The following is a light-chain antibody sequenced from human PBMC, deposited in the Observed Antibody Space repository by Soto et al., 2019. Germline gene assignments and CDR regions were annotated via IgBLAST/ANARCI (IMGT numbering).Light chain of an antibody. CDR3: QQYDGLPPS. Sequence: DVQMTQSPSSLAASVGDRVTITCQASQAIRKFLNWYQHKPGKAPKLLIYEASNLQRGVPSRFSGSGSGTDVTLTINSLQPEDIATYFCQQYDGLPPSFGGGTKVEIQ. CDR2: EAS. CDR1: QAIRKF. J-gene: IGKJ4*01. V-gene: IGKV1-33*01.